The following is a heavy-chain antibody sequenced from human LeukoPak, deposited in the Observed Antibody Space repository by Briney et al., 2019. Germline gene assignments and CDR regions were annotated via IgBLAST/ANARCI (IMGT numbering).Heavy chain of an antibody. J-gene: IGHJ5*02. CDR1: GGSFSGYY. D-gene: IGHD3-10*01. CDR3: ARRDALWFRGPGREGHNWFDP. Sequence: PSETLSLTCAAYGGSFSGYYWSWIRQPPGKGLEWIGEINHSGSTNYNPSLKSRVTISVDTSKNQFSLKLSSVTAADTAVYYCARRDALWFRGPGREGHNWFDPWGQGTLVTVSS. V-gene: IGHV4-34*01. CDR2: INHSGST.